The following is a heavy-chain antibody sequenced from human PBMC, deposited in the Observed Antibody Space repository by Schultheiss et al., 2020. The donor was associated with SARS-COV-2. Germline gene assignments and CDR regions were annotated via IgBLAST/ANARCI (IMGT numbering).Heavy chain of an antibody. D-gene: IGHD3-22*01. CDR1: GGSISSYY. V-gene: IGHV4-34*01. CDR3: AREGSGSIGY. CDR2: INHSGST. J-gene: IGHJ4*02. Sequence: SETLSLTCTVSGGSISSYYWSWIRQPPGKGLEWIGEINHSGSTNYNPSLKSRVTISVDTSKNQFSLKLSSVTAADTAVYYCAREGSGSIGYWGQGTLVTVSS.